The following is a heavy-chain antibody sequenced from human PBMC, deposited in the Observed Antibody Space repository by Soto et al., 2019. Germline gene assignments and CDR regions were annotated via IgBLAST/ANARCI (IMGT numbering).Heavy chain of an antibody. CDR1: GFTFSSYA. CDR3: AKDLELEVFTAEYLDP. D-gene: IGHD1-1*01. V-gene: IGHV3-23*01. CDR2: ISGYGGST. Sequence: EVQLLESGGGLVQPGGSLRLSCAASGFTFSSYAMSWVRQAPGKGLEWVSSISGYGGSTYYADSVKGRFTISRDNSKNTLYLQMNSLRAEDTAVYYCAKDLELEVFTAEYLDPWGQGSLVTVSS. J-gene: IGHJ5*02.